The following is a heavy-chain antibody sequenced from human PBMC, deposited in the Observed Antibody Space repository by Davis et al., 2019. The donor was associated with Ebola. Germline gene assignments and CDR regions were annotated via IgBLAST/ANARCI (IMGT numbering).Heavy chain of an antibody. D-gene: IGHD3-10*01. J-gene: IGHJ4*02. CDR3: VRDRKDGSGTYYNN. CDR1: GYTFTGYY. CDR2: INPNSGGT. Sequence: ASVKVSCKASGYTFTGYYMHWVRQAPGQGLEWMGWINPNSGGTNYAQKFQGWVTMTRDTSISTAYMELSRLRSDDTAVYYCVRDRKDGSGTYYNNWGQGTLVTVSS. V-gene: IGHV1-2*04.